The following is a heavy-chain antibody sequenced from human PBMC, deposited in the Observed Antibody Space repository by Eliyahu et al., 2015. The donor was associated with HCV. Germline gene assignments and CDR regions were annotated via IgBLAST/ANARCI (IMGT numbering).Heavy chain of an antibody. V-gene: IGHV4-39*01. D-gene: IGHD6-19*01. J-gene: IGHJ6*02. CDR1: GGSXSGSDYY. CDR2: ISYTGTT. CDR3: GKHFGGGYSSPGGLDV. Sequence: QVQLQESGPGLLKPSETLSLTCTVSGGSXSGSDYYWGWVRQSPGKGLEWIGAISYTGTTYYNPPLKSRVTISVDPSRNQFSVRLNSVTAADTAVYYCGKHFGGGYSSPGGLDVWGQGTTVTVSS.